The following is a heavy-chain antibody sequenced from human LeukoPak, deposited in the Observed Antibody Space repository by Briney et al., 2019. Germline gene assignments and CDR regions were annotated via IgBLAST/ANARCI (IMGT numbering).Heavy chain of an antibody. Sequence: SETLSLTCSVSDGSINSYYWNWIRRPPGKGLEWIGYIYYNGNTNYSPSLKSRVTMSVDTSMNLFSLKVSSVTAADTAVYYCARGRSNYYGMDVWGQGTTVTVS. D-gene: IGHD1-26*01. CDR3: ARGRSNYYGMDV. CDR2: IYYNGNT. CDR1: DGSINSYY. V-gene: IGHV4-59*01. J-gene: IGHJ6*02.